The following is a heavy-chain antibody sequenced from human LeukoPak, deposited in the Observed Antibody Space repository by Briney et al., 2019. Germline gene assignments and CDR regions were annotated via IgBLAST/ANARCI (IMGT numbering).Heavy chain of an antibody. Sequence: PSETLSLTCDVSGSSISSLYWWGWIRQPPGKGLEWIGYVYYSGSTYYNPSLKSRISMSVDTSKRQFSLKLSSVTAVDTAVYHCAKTRDRDMYYFDNWGQGILVTVSS. CDR1: GSSISSLYW. CDR2: VYYSGST. D-gene: IGHD3-22*01. CDR3: AKTRDRDMYYFDN. V-gene: IGHV4-28*01. J-gene: IGHJ4*02.